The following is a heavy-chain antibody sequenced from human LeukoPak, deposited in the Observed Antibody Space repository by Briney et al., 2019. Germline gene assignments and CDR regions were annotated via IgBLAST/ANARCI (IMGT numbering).Heavy chain of an antibody. V-gene: IGHV3-23*01. CDR1: GFTFSSYA. J-gene: IGHJ4*02. CDR2: ISGSGGST. CDR3: AKSELRHFDWLPNYFHY. Sequence: PRGSLRLSCAASGFTFSSYAVGWVRQAPGRGLEWVSAISGSGGSTYYADSVKGRFTISRDNSKNTLYLQLNSLRAEDTAVYYCAKSELRHFDWLPNYFHYWGQGTLVIVSS. D-gene: IGHD3-9*01.